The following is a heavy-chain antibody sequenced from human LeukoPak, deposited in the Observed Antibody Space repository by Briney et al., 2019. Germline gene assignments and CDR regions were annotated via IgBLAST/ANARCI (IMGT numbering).Heavy chain of an antibody. CDR2: IIPIFGTA. V-gene: IGHV1-69*06. D-gene: IGHD6-19*01. CDR1: GGTFSSYA. J-gene: IGHJ4*02. Sequence: SVKVSCKASGGTFSSYAISWVRQAPGQGLEWMGGIIPIFGTANYAQKFQGRVTITADKSTSTAYMELSSLRSEDTAVYYCVLAVAGKGGDYRGQGTLVTVSS. CDR3: VLAVAGKGGDY.